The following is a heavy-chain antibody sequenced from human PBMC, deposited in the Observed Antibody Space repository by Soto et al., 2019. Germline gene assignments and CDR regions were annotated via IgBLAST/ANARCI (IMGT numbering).Heavy chain of an antibody. J-gene: IGHJ5*02. CDR1: GYTLTELS. CDR3: ATVPYYYGSGSYPYNWFDL. Sequence: ASVKVSCKVSGYTLTELSMHWVRQAPGKGLEWMGGFDPEDGETIYAQKFQGRVTMTEDTSTDTAYMELSSLRSEDTAVYYCATVPYYYGSGSYPYNWFDLWGQGTLVTVSS. CDR2: FDPEDGET. D-gene: IGHD3-10*01. V-gene: IGHV1-24*01.